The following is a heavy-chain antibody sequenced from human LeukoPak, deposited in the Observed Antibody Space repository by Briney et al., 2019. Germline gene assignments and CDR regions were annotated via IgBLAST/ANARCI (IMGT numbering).Heavy chain of an antibody. CDR3: AKRGVVIRAILVGFHKEANYFDS. CDR1: GITLSNYG. D-gene: IGHD2-21*01. J-gene: IGHJ4*02. V-gene: IGHV3-23*01. CDR2: ISDSGGRT. Sequence: GGSLRLSCAVSGITLSNYGMSWVRQAPGKGLEWVAGISDSGGRTNYADSVKGRFTISRDNPKNTLYLQMNSLRAEDTAVSFCAKRGVVIRAILVGFHKEANYFDSWGQGALVTVSS.